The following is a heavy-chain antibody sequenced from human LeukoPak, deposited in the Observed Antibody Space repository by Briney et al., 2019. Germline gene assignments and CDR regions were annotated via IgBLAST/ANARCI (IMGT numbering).Heavy chain of an antibody. Sequence: SQTLSLTCAISGDSVSSNTVAWNWIRQSPSRGLEWLGRTYYRSKWYNDYAVSVKSRITIDPDTSKNQFSLQLNSVTPEDTAVYYCASTPVIAAAGLGGAFDIWGQGTMVTVSS. CDR1: GDSVSSNTVA. CDR3: ASTPVIAAAGLGGAFDI. V-gene: IGHV6-1*01. J-gene: IGHJ3*02. CDR2: TYYRSKWYN. D-gene: IGHD6-13*01.